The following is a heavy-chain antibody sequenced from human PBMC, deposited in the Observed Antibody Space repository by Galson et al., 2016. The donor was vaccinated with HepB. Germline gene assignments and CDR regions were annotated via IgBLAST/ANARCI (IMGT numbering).Heavy chain of an antibody. CDR2: ISSRSKHM. CDR3: ARNLNVITSGGVIVTDAFDS. J-gene: IGHJ3*02. CDR1: GFSFNTYT. V-gene: IGHV3-21*01. Sequence: SLRLSCAASGFSFNTYTMHWVRQAPGKGLEWVSSISSRSKHMYYADSLKGRFTIPRDNTKNSLFLLMNSLRAEDTAVYYCARNLNVITSGGVIVTDAFDSWGQGTMVTVSS. D-gene: IGHD3-16*02.